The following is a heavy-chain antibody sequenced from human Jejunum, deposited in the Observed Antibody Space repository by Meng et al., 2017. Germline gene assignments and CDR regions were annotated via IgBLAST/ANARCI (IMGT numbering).Heavy chain of an antibody. CDR1: GFSLRTRTVG. Sequence: TLKGSGPTQVKPTETLTLTCTFSGFSLRTRTVGVGWLRQPPGKALECLALIYWDDDKRYNPSLKNRLSITKDTSENQVVLTMTNMDPADTATYYCAHRIAYSSDYNVGWFDPWGPGFLVTVSS. CDR3: AHRIAYSSDYNVGWFDP. J-gene: IGHJ5*02. V-gene: IGHV2-5*02. CDR2: IYWDDDK. D-gene: IGHD6-25*01.